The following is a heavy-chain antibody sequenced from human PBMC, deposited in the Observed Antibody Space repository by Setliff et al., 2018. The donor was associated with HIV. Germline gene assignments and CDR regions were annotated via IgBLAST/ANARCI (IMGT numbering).Heavy chain of an antibody. CDR2: INPSGGST. CDR3: TTGPYNGYSY. V-gene: IGHV1-46*01. J-gene: IGHJ4*02. CDR1: GYTFTSYY. Sequence: GSVKVSCKASGYTFTSYYMHWVRQAPGQGLEWMGIINPSGGSTSYAQKFQGRVTMTRDTSTSTVYMELSSLRVEDTAIYYCTTGPYNGYSYWGQGTLVTVSS. D-gene: IGHD5-12*01.